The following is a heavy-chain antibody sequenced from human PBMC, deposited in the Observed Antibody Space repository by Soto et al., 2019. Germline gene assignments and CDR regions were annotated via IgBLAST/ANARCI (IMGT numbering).Heavy chain of an antibody. J-gene: IGHJ4*02. V-gene: IGHV1-46*01. CDR3: ARAVAVPADFDY. D-gene: IGHD6-19*01. CDR2: INPSNGST. Sequence: ASVKVSCKASGYTFTSYYMHWVRQAPGQRLEWMGIINPSNGSTRYAQKFQGRVTITRDTSASTAYMELSSLRSEDTALYYCARAVAVPADFDYWGQGTLVTVSS. CDR1: GYTFTSYY.